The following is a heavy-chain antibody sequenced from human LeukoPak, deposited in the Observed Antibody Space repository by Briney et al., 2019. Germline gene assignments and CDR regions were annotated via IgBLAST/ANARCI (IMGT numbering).Heavy chain of an antibody. D-gene: IGHD1-26*01. CDR3: ARVGWELLNLHFDP. J-gene: IGHJ5*02. Sequence: QPGGSLRLSCVASGFTFSNKWMSWVRQAPGKGPEWVATIKKDGSQKYYVDSVKGRFTISRGNAQNSLYLQMNSLRVEDTAIYSCARVGWELLNLHFDPWGQGTLVTVSS. CDR1: GFTFSNKW. CDR2: IKKDGSQK. V-gene: IGHV3-7*03.